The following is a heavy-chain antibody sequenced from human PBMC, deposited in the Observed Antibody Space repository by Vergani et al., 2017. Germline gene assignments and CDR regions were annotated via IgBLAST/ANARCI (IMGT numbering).Heavy chain of an antibody. CDR3: ASGKEDYGDYVPEAFDI. Sequence: QVQLQESGPGLVKPSETLSLTCTVSGGSISSHYWSWIRQPPGKGLEWIGYLYYRGSTHYNPSLKSRGTISVDTSKNQFSLKLSSVTAADTAVYYCASGKEDYGDYVPEAFDIWGQGTLVTVSS. V-gene: IGHV4-59*11. CDR2: LYYRGST. CDR1: GGSISSHY. J-gene: IGHJ3*02. D-gene: IGHD4-17*01.